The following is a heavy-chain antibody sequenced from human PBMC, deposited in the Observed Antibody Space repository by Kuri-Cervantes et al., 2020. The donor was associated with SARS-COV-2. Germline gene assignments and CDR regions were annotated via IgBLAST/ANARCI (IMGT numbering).Heavy chain of an antibody. CDR1: GGSISSSSYY. Sequence: ESLKISCTVSGGSISSSSYYWGWIRQPPGKGLEWIGSIYYSGSTYSNPSLKSRVIISVDTSKNQFSLKLSSVTAADTAVYYCARVGVSSGWYLDYWGQGTLVTVSS. V-gene: IGHV4-39*01. D-gene: IGHD6-19*01. CDR2: IYYSGST. CDR3: ARVGVSSGWYLDY. J-gene: IGHJ4*02.